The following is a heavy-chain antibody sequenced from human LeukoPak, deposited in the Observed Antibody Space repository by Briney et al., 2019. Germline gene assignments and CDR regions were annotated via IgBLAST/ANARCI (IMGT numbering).Heavy chain of an antibody. V-gene: IGHV4-59*01. Sequence: SGTLSLTCTVSGGSISSYYWSWIRQPPGKGLEWIGYIYYSGSTNYNPSLKSRVTISVDTSKNQFSLKLSSVTAADTAVYYCARSRGLRLAYWGQGTLVTVSS. CDR3: ARSRGLRLAY. D-gene: IGHD5-12*01. CDR1: GGSISSYY. CDR2: IYYSGST. J-gene: IGHJ4*02.